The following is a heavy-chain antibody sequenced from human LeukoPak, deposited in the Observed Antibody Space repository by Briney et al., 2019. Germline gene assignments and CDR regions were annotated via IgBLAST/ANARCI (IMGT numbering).Heavy chain of an antibody. CDR2: ITGGGGST. Sequence: GGSLRLSCAASEFTFSSYSMSWVRQAPGKGLEWVSSITGGGGSTYFADSVKDRFTISRDNSRNTLYLQLNSLRAEDTAVYYCAKSPYYDASGYSREYYFDCWGQGTLVTVSS. V-gene: IGHV3-23*01. CDR1: EFTFSSYS. D-gene: IGHD3-22*01. J-gene: IGHJ4*02. CDR3: AKSPYYDASGYSREYYFDC.